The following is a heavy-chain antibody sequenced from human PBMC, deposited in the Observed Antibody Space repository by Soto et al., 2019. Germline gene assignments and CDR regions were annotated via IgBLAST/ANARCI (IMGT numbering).Heavy chain of an antibody. CDR3: ARGPAIDYGMDV. D-gene: IGHD3-22*01. J-gene: IGHJ6*02. Sequence: PGGSLRLSCAASGFTVSSNYMSWVRQAPGKGPEWVSVIYSGGSTYYADSVKGRFTISRDNSKNTLYLQMNSLRAEDTAVYYCARGPAIDYGMDVWGQGTTVTVSS. V-gene: IGHV3-53*01. CDR2: IYSGGST. CDR1: GFTVSSNY.